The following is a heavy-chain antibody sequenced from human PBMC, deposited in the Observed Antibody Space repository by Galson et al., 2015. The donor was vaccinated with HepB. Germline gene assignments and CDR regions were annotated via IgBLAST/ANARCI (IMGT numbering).Heavy chain of an antibody. CDR2: ITPCDGSP. V-gene: IGHV1-46*03. J-gene: IGHJ6*02. CDR3: ARAVRSGYGYDYYYGMDD. D-gene: IGHD5-18*01. CDR1: GYTFTNYY. Sequence: SVKVSCKASGYTFTNYYMHWVRQAPGQGLEWMGRITPCDGSPSYAQKFQGRVTMTRDMSTSTVYMELSSLRSEDTAVYYCARAVRSGYGYDYYYGMDDWGQGTTVTASS.